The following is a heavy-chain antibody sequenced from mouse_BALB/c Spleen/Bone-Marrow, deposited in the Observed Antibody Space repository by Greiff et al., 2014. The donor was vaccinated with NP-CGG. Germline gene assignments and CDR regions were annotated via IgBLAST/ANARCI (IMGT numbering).Heavy chain of an antibody. D-gene: IGHD4-1*01. CDR3: ASLTGRDY. J-gene: IGHJ2*01. Sequence: DVKLVESGGGLVKPGGSLKLSCAASGFTFSGYAMSWVRQTPEKRLEWVATISSGGSYTYYPDSVKGRFTISRDNAKNTLYLQRSSLRSEDTAMYYCASLTGRDYWGQGTTLTVSA. CDR2: ISSGGSYT. V-gene: IGHV5-9-3*01. CDR1: GFTFSGYA.